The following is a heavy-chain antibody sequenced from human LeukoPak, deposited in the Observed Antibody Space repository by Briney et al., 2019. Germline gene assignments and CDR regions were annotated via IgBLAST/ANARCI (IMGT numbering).Heavy chain of an antibody. D-gene: IGHD3-22*01. CDR1: GYTFTYYA. CDR3: ARAPNYYDSSGYSDY. Sequence: GASVKVSCKASGYTFTYYALHWVRQAPGQRLEWMGWISAGRGDTKYSQNFQGRLTITRDTSASTAYMELSSLRSEDTAVYYCARAPNYYDSSGYSDYWGQGTLVTVSS. V-gene: IGHV1-3*01. J-gene: IGHJ4*02. CDR2: ISAGRGDT.